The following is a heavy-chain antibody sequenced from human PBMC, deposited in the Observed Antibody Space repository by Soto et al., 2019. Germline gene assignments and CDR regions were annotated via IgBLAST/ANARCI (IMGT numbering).Heavy chain of an antibody. CDR1: GGTFNSSA. V-gene: IGHV1-69*01. Sequence: QVQLVQSGAEVKKPGSSVKVSCKASGGTFNSSAITWVRQAPGQGLEWMGGIIPLFGTTNYAQKFRGRITISADESTSTAYMELSSLRSEDTAMYYCARGGGSSWYLWFDPWGQGTLVTVSS. D-gene: IGHD6-13*01. CDR2: IIPLFGTT. CDR3: ARGGGSSWYLWFDP. J-gene: IGHJ5*02.